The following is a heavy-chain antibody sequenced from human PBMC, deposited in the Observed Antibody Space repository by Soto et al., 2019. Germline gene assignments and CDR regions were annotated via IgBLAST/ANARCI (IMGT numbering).Heavy chain of an antibody. J-gene: IGHJ3*02. CDR1: GFTFISYS. CDR2: ISSSSSYI. D-gene: IGHD3-22*01. Sequence: GGSLRLSCAASGFTFISYSMNWVRQAPGKGLEWVSSISSSSSYIYYADSVKGRFTISRDNAKNSLYLQMNSLRAEDTAVYYCARETSYYYYDPTSAPVIWGQGTMVTVSS. CDR3: ARETSYYYYDPTSAPVI. V-gene: IGHV3-21*01.